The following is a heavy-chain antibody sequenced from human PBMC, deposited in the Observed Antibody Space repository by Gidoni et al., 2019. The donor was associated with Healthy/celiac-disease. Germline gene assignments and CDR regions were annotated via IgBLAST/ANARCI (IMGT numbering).Heavy chain of an antibody. CDR3: AKDRKGFDY. CDR2: ISDDGSNK. J-gene: IGHJ4*02. Sequence: QVQLVESGRGVVQPGRSLRLSCAAPGFTFSSHGMHWVGQAPGKGLEWVAVISDDGSNKYYADSVKGRFTISRDNSKNTLYLQMNSLRAEDTAVYYWAKDRKGFDYWGQGTLVTVSS. CDR1: GFTFSSHG. V-gene: IGHV3-30*18.